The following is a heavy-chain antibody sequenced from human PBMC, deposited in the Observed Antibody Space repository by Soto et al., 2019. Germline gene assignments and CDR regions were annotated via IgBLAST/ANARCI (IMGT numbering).Heavy chain of an antibody. V-gene: IGHV4-4*07. D-gene: IGHD3-3*01. Sequence: ETLSRTCTVSGGSISNYFCNWIRQPAGKGLEWIGRIDNSGSTNYNPSLKSRITMSADTSRNQFSLKLNSVTAADTAVYYCARGGQDFWSGPFDYWGRGALVTVSS. CDR3: ARGGQDFWSGPFDY. J-gene: IGHJ4*02. CDR1: GGSISNYF. CDR2: IDNSGST.